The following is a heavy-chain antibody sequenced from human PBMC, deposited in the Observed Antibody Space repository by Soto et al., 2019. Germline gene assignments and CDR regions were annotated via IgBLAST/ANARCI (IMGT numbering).Heavy chain of an antibody. V-gene: IGHV3-30*18. CDR1: GFTFSSFG. J-gene: IGHJ4*02. D-gene: IGHD1-7*01. CDR2: ISYDGREK. Sequence: QVQLAESGGGVGQPGRSLRLSCGASGFTFSSFGMHWVRQAPGKGLEWVAVISYDGREKYYGESVKGRFTISRDNSMDTLYLQMNSLRPEDSALYYCAKSHLYNWNYHIDFWGQGTLVAVSS. CDR3: AKSHLYNWNYHIDF.